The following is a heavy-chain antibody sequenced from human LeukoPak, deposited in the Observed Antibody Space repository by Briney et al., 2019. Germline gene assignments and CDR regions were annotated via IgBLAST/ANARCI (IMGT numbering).Heavy chain of an antibody. J-gene: IGHJ4*02. D-gene: IGHD3-3*01. V-gene: IGHV1-2*02. CDR3: ARDADFWSGYYLRDY. CDR2: INPNSGGT. CDR1: GYTFTGYY. Sequence: VASVKVSCKASGYTFTGYYMHWVRQAPGQGLEWMGWINPNSGGTNYAQKFQGRVTMTRDTSISTAYVELSRLRSDDTAVYYCARDADFWSGYYLRDYWGQGTLVTVSS.